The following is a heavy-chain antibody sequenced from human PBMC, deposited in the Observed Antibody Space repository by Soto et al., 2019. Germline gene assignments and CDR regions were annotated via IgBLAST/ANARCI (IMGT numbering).Heavy chain of an antibody. CDR2: IKPDGSDK. J-gene: IGHJ6*02. Sequence: PGGSLRLSCAASGFTFRNYWMGWVRQTPDKGLERVANIKPDGSDKYFVDSVKGRFTISRDNAKNSLYLQMNSLRAEDTAVYYCARVNAYIAAKDYYYGMDVWGQGTTVTVSS. D-gene: IGHD6-6*01. V-gene: IGHV3-7*05. CDR1: GFTFRNYW. CDR3: ARVNAYIAAKDYYYGMDV.